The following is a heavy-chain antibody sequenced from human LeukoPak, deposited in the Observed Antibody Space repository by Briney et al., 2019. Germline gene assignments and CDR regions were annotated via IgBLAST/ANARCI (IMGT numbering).Heavy chain of an antibody. J-gene: IGHJ6*03. CDR2: ISYDGSNK. CDR3: ARDSRSRGIWSGYEYYYYMDV. D-gene: IGHD3-3*01. CDR1: GFTFSSYG. V-gene: IGHV3-30*03. Sequence: GSLRLSCAASGFTFSSYGMHWVRQAPGKGLEWVAVISYDGSNKYYADSVKGRFTISRDNSKNTLYLQMNSLRAEDTAVYYCARDSRSRGIWSGYEYYYYMDVWGKGTTVTVSS.